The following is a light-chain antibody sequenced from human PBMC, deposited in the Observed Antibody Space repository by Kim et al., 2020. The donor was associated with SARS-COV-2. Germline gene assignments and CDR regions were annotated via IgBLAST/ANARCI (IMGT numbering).Light chain of an antibody. J-gene: IGKJ2*02. Sequence: DIQMTQSPSTLSASVGDRVTITCRASQNINNWLAWYQQKPGKAPNLLIYDASRLKSGVPSRFSASGSGTEFTLTISSLQPDDFTTYYCQQYKSYCTFGQGTKLEI. CDR3: QQYKSYCT. CDR2: DAS. CDR1: QNINNW. V-gene: IGKV1-5*01.